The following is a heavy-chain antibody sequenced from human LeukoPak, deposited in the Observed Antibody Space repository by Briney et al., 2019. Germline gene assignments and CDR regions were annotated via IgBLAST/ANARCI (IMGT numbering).Heavy chain of an antibody. CDR1: GYTLTSYY. V-gene: IGHV1-46*01. D-gene: IGHD3-10*01. CDR3: ARAPRDKYFDY. J-gene: IGHJ4*02. CDR2: INPSGGTT. Sequence: APVKLSCKASGYTLTSYYIHWVRQAPGQGLEWMGIINPSGGTTSCAQNFQGRLTMTWDTSTSTVYMEVSSLTSDDSAVYYCARAPRDKYFDYWGQGTLVTVSS.